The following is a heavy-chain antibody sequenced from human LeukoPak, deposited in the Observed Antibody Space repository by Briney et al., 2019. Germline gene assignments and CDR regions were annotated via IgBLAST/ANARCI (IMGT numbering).Heavy chain of an antibody. D-gene: IGHD2-2*01. V-gene: IGHV1-2*02. J-gene: IGHJ4*02. CDR2: INPNSGGT. CDR3: ARDPSSIVVVPAAQFDY. Sequence: ASVKVSCKVSGYTLTELAMHWVRQAPGQGLEWMGWINPNSGGTNYAQKFQGRVTMTRDTSISTAYMELSRLRSDDTAVYYCARDPSSIVVVPAAQFDYWGQGTLVTVSS. CDR1: GYTLTELA.